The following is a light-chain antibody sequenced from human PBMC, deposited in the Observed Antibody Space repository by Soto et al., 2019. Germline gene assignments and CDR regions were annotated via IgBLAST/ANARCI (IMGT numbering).Light chain of an antibody. CDR1: SSNIGAGYD. CDR3: QSYDSSLSGFYV. V-gene: IGLV1-40*01. J-gene: IGLJ1*01. Sequence: QPVLTQPPSGSGAPGQRVTISCTGSSSNIGAGYDVHWYQQLPGTAPKLLIYGNSNRPSGVPDRFSGSKSGTSASLAITGLQAEDEADYYCQSYDSSLSGFYVFGTGTKLTVL. CDR2: GNS.